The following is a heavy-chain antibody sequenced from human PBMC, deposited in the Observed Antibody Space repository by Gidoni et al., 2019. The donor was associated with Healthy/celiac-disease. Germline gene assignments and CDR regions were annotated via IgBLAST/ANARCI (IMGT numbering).Heavy chain of an antibody. Sequence: QVQLQQWGAGLLKPSETLSLPCAVYGGSFSGYYWSWIRQPPGKGLEWIGEINQSGSNNYNPSLKSRVTISVDTSKNQFSLKLSSVTAADTAVYYCARPRRGYCSGGSCYNWFDPWGQGTLVTVSS. CDR3: ARPRRGYCSGGSCYNWFDP. J-gene: IGHJ5*02. CDR1: GGSFSGYY. D-gene: IGHD2-15*01. V-gene: IGHV4-34*01. CDR2: INQSGSN.